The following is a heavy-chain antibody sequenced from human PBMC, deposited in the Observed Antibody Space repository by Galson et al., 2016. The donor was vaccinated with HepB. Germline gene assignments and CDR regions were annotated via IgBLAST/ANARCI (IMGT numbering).Heavy chain of an antibody. J-gene: IGHJ4*02. D-gene: IGHD3-3*01. CDR2: ITSSSSYT. CDR1: GFTFSTYS. CDR3: ARDQNTIFGQYYFDS. Sequence: SLRLSCAASGFTFSTYSMTWVRQAPGKGLEWVSSITSSSSYTYYADSVKGRFTVSRDNAKNSLYLQMKSLRADDTAVYYCARDQNTIFGQYYFDSWGQGALVTVSS. V-gene: IGHV3-21*06.